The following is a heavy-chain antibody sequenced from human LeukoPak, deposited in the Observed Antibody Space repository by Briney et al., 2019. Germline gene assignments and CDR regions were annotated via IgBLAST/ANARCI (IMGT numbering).Heavy chain of an antibody. V-gene: IGHV4-59*08. CDR1: GGSISSYY. CDR3: ARQRTPYSSFDP. CDR2: IYYSGST. J-gene: IGHJ5*02. Sequence: SETLPLTCIVSGGSISSYYWTWIRQPPGKGLEWIGYIYYSGSTNCNPSLKSRVTISVDTSKNQFSLKLSSVTAADTAVYYCARQRTPYSSFDPWGQGTLVTVSS. D-gene: IGHD4-11*01.